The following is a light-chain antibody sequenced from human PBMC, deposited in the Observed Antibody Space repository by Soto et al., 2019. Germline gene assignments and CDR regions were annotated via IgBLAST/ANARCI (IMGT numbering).Light chain of an antibody. V-gene: IGKV3-20*01. CDR1: QSVSSNY. J-gene: IGKJ2*01. CDR2: GAS. CDR3: HKYSNSPYT. Sequence: EIELTQSPGTLSLSPGDRATLSCRASQSVSSNYSAWYQQNPGQTPSLLIYGASSRATGIPDRFSGSGSGPDFTLTISRLAPEDFAVFYCHKYSNSPYTFGQGTKLEIK.